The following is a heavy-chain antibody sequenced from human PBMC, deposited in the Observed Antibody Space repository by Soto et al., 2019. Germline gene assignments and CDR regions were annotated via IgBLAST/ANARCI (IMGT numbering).Heavy chain of an antibody. CDR1: GGTFSSYA. CDR2: IIPICGTA. Sequence: QVQLVQSGAEVKKPGSSVKVSCKASGGTFSSYAISWVRQAPGQGLEWMGGIIPICGTANYAQKFQGRVTITADDCTSTAYMERSSLRSEDTAVYYWASPGEDDSSGYYENYFDYWGQRTLVTVSS. CDR3: ASPGEDDSSGYYENYFDY. J-gene: IGHJ4*02. V-gene: IGHV1-69*12. D-gene: IGHD3-22*01.